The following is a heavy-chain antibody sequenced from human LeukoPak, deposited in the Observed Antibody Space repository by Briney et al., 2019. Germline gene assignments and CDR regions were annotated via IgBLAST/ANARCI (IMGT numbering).Heavy chain of an antibody. J-gene: IGHJ6*03. Sequence: GGSLRLSCADSGFPFSSYTMNWVRQAPGKGLEWVSGISSMGVSTYYADSVKGRFTISRDNSKNTLYLQMDSLGTEDTAVYYCARMPSTEIYYFYYMGVWGKGTTVTVSS. V-gene: IGHV3-23*01. CDR3: ARMPSTEIYYFYYMGV. CDR1: GFPFSSYT. D-gene: IGHD2-2*01. CDR2: ISSMGVST.